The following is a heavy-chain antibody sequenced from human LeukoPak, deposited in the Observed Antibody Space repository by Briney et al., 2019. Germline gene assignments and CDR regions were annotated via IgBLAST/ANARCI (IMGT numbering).Heavy chain of an antibody. CDR3: AGTSNSALGLPYFDH. CDR2: MFYSEST. CDR1: GGSISNWY. V-gene: IGHV4-59*01. J-gene: IGHJ4*02. Sequence: PSETLSLTCTVSGGSISNWYWSWIRQPAGKGLEWIGYMFYSESTKYNPSLKSRVTISVDKSKNQFSLHMSSVTAADTAVYYCAGTSNSALGLPYFDHWGQGSLVTVSS. D-gene: IGHD5-18*01.